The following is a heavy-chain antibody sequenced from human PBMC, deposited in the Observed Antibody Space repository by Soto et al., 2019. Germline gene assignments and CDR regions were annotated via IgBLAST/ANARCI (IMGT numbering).Heavy chain of an antibody. Sequence: PGGSLRLSCAASVFTFSSDAMSWVRQGPGKGLECVSGINGGGVSTYYAESVKGRFTISRDNSKNTVYLQMNSLRAEDTAVYYCAKSTRYCTTGLRYPVYYFAYWAPGSMVTLSS. D-gene: IGHD2-8*01. CDR2: INGGGVST. CDR1: VFTFSSDA. J-gene: IGHJ4*02. CDR3: AKSTRYCTTGLRYPVYYFAY. V-gene: IGHV3-23*01.